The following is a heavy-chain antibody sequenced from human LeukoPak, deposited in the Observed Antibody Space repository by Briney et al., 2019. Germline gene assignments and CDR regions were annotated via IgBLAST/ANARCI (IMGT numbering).Heavy chain of an antibody. V-gene: IGHV4-34*01. CDR1: GGSFSGYY. Sequence: SETLSLTCAVYGGSFSGYYWSWIRQPPGKGLEWMGEINHSGSTNYNPSLKSRVTISVDTSNNQFSLKLSSVTAADTAVYYCAREKRGIAAAGKEGDYWGQGTLVTVSS. CDR3: AREKRGIAAAGKEGDY. J-gene: IGHJ4*02. CDR2: INHSGST. D-gene: IGHD6-13*01.